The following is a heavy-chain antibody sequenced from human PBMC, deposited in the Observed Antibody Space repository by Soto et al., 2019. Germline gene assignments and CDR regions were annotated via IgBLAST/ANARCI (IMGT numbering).Heavy chain of an antibody. CDR1: GGTFSSYA. J-gene: IGHJ5*02. CDR3: ARGDILTGYANWFDP. Sequence: SVKVSCKASGGTFSSYAISWVRQAPGQGLEWMGGIIPIFGTANYAQKFQGRVTITADKSTSTAYMELSSLRSEDTAVYYCARGDILTGYANWFDPWGQGTLVTVSS. V-gene: IGHV1-69*06. D-gene: IGHD3-9*01. CDR2: IIPIFGTA.